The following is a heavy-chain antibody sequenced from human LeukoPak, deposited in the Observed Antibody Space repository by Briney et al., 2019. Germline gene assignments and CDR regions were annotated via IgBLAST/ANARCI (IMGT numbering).Heavy chain of an antibody. CDR3: ARPVGGPVAFDF. CDR1: GGTFSSYA. CDR2: IIPILGIA. D-gene: IGHD1-26*01. V-gene: IGHV1-69*04. Sequence: GASVKVSCKASGGTFSSYAISWVRQAPGQGLEWMGRIIPILGIANYAQKFQGRVTITTDEFTSTAYMELSRLRSEDTAVYYGARPVGGPVAFDFWGQGTMVTVSS. J-gene: IGHJ3*01.